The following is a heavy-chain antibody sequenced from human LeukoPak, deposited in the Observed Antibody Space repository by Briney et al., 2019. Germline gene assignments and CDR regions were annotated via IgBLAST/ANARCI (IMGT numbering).Heavy chain of an antibody. CDR3: ARDNYDFGFA. V-gene: IGHV1-8*02. J-gene: IGHJ4*02. CDR1: GGTFSSYA. D-gene: IGHD3-3*01. Sequence: ASVKVSCKASGGTFSSYAISWVRQAPGQGLEWMGWINPNSGGTSYAQKFQGRVTMTRDMSTSTVYMELSSLRSEDTAVYYCARDNYDFGFAWGQGTLVTVSS. CDR2: INPNSGGT.